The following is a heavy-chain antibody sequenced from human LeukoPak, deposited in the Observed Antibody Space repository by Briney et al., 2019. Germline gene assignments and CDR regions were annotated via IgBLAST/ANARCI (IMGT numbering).Heavy chain of an antibody. CDR2: IYYSGST. CDR1: GGSISSYY. Sequence: SETLSLTCTVSGGSISSYYWSWIRQPPGKGLEWSGCIYYSGSTNYYPSLKSRVTISVDTSKNQFSLKLSSVTAADTAVYYCASGYSGYDYFDYWGQGTLVTVSS. V-gene: IGHV4-59*08. J-gene: IGHJ4*02. CDR3: ASGYSGYDYFDY. D-gene: IGHD5-12*01.